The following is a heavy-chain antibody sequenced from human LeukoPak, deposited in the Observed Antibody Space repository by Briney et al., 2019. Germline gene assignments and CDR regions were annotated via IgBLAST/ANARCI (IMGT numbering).Heavy chain of an antibody. CDR1: GFTFSSYA. Sequence: PGGSLRLSCAVSGFTFSSYAMSWVRQAPGKGLEWVSAISGSGGSTYYADSVKGRFTISRDNSKNTLYLQMNSLRAEDTAVYYCAARIVGATEADYWGQGTLVTVSS. V-gene: IGHV3-23*01. D-gene: IGHD1-26*01. CDR3: AARIVGATEADY. CDR2: ISGSGGST. J-gene: IGHJ4*02.